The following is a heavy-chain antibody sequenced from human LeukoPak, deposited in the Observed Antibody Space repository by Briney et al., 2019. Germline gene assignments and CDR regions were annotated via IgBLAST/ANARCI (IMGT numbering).Heavy chain of an antibody. D-gene: IGHD3-3*01. Sequence: PSETLSRTCTVSGGSSNSYYWSWIRQPPGKGLEWIGYNYYSGSTNYKPSLKSRVTISVDASKSQFSLKLRSVTAADTAVYYCARVWSGYDVFDIWGQGTMVTVSS. CDR3: ARVWSGYDVFDI. CDR2: NYYSGST. CDR1: GGSSNSYY. J-gene: IGHJ3*02. V-gene: IGHV4-59*01.